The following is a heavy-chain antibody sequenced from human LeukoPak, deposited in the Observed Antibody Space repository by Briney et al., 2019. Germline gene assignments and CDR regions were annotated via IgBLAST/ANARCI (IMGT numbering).Heavy chain of an antibody. CDR2: ISGSGGST. CDR3: ATVLPGWDTAMAFDY. CDR1: GFTVSNNY. D-gene: IGHD5-18*01. J-gene: IGHJ4*02. Sequence: GGSLRLSCAASGFTVSNNYMSWVRQAPGKGLEWVSAISGSGGSTYYADSVKGRFTISRDNSKNTLYLQTNSLRAEDTAVYYCATVLPGWDTAMAFDYWGQGILVTVSS. V-gene: IGHV3-23*01.